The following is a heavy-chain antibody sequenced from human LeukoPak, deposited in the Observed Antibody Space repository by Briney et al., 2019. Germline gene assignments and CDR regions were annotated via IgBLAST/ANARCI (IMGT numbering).Heavy chain of an antibody. CDR1: GGTFTSYT. CDR3: ARPRIRARDDAFDI. CDR2: IIPIFGTA. J-gene: IGHJ3*02. D-gene: IGHD5-18*01. V-gene: IGHV1-69*05. Sequence: SLKLSCEASGGTFTSYTISWVRHAPAQGLECMGGIIPIFGTANYAQQFKGRVTITTDESTSTPSMELSSLRPEDTAVYYCARPRIRARDDAFDIWGQGTMVTVSS.